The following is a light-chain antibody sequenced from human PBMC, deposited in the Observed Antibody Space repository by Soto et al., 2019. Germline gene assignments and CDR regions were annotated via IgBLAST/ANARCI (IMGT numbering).Light chain of an antibody. J-gene: IGKJ5*01. CDR2: GAS. CDR3: QQYCSSPPIP. CDR1: QSVSNIY. V-gene: IGKV3-20*01. Sequence: GWPNTPSTLSLSPGERATLSCRASQSVSNIYLAWYQQKPGQAPRLLIYGASSRATGIPDRISGSWSGTDFTLTISRLEPEDFAVYYCQQYCSSPPIPFGQGTLL.